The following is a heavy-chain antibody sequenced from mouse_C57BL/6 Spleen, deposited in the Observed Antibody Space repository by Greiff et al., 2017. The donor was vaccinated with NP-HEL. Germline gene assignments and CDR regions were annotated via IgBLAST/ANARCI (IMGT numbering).Heavy chain of an antibody. CDR3: ASDGAMDY. J-gene: IGHJ4*01. CDR2: IDSSDSET. D-gene: IGHD2-3*01. CDR1: GYTFTSYW. Sequence: QVQLQQPGAELVRPGSSVKLSCKASGYTFTSYWMHWVKQRPIQGLEWIGNIDSSDSETHYNPQLQDKATLTVDQSSSTSYMQLSSLTSEDSAVYYCASDGAMDYWGQGTSVTVSS. V-gene: IGHV1-52*01.